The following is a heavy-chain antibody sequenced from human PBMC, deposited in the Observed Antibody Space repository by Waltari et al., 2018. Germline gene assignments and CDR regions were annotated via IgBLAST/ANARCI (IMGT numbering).Heavy chain of an antibody. V-gene: IGHV4-59*08. CDR2: IYYSGSA. CDR3: ARRYCGGDCYPDNWFDP. CDR1: GGSISSYY. Sequence: QVQLQESGPGLVKPSETLSLTCTVSGGSISSYYWSWIRQPPGKGLEWIGYIYYSGSANYRPSLKGRVPISVDPSQNQFSLRLSSVTAADTAVYYCARRYCGGDCYPDNWFDPWGQGTLVTVSS. D-gene: IGHD2-21*02. J-gene: IGHJ5*02.